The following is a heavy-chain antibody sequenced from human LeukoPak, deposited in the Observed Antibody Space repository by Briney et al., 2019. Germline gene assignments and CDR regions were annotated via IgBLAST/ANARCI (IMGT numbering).Heavy chain of an antibody. CDR2: INHSGST. Sequence: KPSETLSLTCAVYGGSFSGYYWSWIRQPPGKGLEWIGEINHSGSTNYNPSLKSRVTISVDTSKNQFYLKLSSVTAADTAVYYCARHMDIVVVPAAMDYWGQGTLVTVSS. V-gene: IGHV4-34*01. CDR1: GGSFSGYY. D-gene: IGHD2-2*03. CDR3: ARHMDIVVVPAAMDY. J-gene: IGHJ4*02.